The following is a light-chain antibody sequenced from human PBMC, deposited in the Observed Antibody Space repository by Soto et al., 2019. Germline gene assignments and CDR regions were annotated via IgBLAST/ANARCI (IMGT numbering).Light chain of an antibody. V-gene: IGLV1-40*01. J-gene: IGLJ7*01. Sequence: QSVLTQPPSVSGAPGERVTISCTGSSSDIGAGYRVRWYQQVPGTAPKLLIYEVRNRPSGISYRFSGSKSGTTASLTISSLLPEDEADYYCSAYTSRSTLVFGGGTQLTVL. CDR2: EVR. CDR3: SAYTSRSTLV. CDR1: SSDIGAGYR.